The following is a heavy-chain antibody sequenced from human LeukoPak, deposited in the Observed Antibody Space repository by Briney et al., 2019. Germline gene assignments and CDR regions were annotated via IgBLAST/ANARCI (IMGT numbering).Heavy chain of an antibody. J-gene: IGHJ4*02. CDR2: INPNSGGT. CDR3: ARDRVATASRRYYFDY. CDR1: VYTFTGYY. D-gene: IGHD4-23*01. V-gene: IGHV1-2*02. Sequence: GASVNVSCKASVYTFTGYYMHGVRQAPGQGREWMGGINPNSGGTNYAQKFQGRVTMTRDTPITTAYMELSRLRSADTAVYYCARDRVATASRRYYFDYWGQGTLVTVSS.